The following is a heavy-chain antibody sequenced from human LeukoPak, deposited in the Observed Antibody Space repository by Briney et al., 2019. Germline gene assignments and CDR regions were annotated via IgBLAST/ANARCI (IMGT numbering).Heavy chain of an antibody. CDR2: IYPGDSDA. D-gene: IGHD2-2*01. J-gene: IGHJ5*02. V-gene: IGHV5-51*01. CDR3: ARGGYCTSTSCYVAYNWFDH. CDR1: GYSFTIYW. Sequence: GESLKISCKGSGYSFTIYWIGWVRQMPGKGLEWMGIIYPGDSDARYSPSFQGQVTISADKSISTAYLQWSSLKASDTAMYYCARGGYCTSTSCYVAYNWFDHWGQGTLVTVSS.